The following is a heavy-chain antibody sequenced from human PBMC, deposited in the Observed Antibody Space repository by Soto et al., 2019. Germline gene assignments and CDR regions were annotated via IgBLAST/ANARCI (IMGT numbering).Heavy chain of an antibody. V-gene: IGHV4-39*01. Sequence: KPSETLSLTCTVSGGSISSSSYYWGWIRQPPGKGLEWIGSIYYSGSTYYNPSLKSRVTISVDTSKNQFSLKLSSVTAADTAVYYCARQGSGWFSYYYGMDVWGQGTTVTVSS. CDR1: GGSISSSSYY. CDR2: IYYSGST. D-gene: IGHD6-19*01. J-gene: IGHJ6*02. CDR3: ARQGSGWFSYYYGMDV.